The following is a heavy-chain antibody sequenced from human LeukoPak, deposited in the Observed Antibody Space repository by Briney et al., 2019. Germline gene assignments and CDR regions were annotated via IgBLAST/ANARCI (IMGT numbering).Heavy chain of an antibody. CDR3: ARDSTYDSSGYCGY. J-gene: IGHJ4*02. CDR1: GFTLSSYA. Sequence: GGSLRLSCAASGFTLSSYAMHWVRQAPGKGLEWVAVISYDGSNKYYADSVKGRFTISRDNSKNTLYLQMNSLRAEDTAVYYCARDSTYDSSGYCGYWGQGTLVTVSS. CDR2: ISYDGSNK. V-gene: IGHV3-30-3*01. D-gene: IGHD3-22*01.